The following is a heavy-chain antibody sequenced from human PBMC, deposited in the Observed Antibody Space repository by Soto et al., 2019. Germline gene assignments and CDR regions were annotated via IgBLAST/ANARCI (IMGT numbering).Heavy chain of an antibody. J-gene: IGHJ3*02. D-gene: IGHD5-18*01. V-gene: IGHV1-2*02. CDR2: MNPKSGGA. CDR1: GYTFTDYY. CDR3: TRENIENSDGLYDAFDI. Sequence: SVKVSCKTSGYTFTDYYTHWVRQAPGQGLEWMGWMNPKSGGAYSAQKFQGRVTLTRDTSIGTAYIEVNSLTSDDTAVYFCTRENIENSDGLYDAFDIWGQGTTVTVSS.